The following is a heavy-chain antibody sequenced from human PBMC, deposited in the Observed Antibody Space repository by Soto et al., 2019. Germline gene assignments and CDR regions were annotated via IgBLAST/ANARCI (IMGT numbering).Heavy chain of an antibody. Sequence: KPSETLSLTCTVSGGSISSGGYYWSWIRQHPGKGLEWIGYIYYSGSTYYNPSLKSRVTISVDTSKNQFSLKLSSVTAADTAVYYCARIDRSTRRFDPWGQGTLVTVSS. J-gene: IGHJ5*02. CDR3: ARIDRSTRRFDP. V-gene: IGHV4-31*03. CDR1: GGSISSGGYY. CDR2: IYYSGST. D-gene: IGHD2-2*01.